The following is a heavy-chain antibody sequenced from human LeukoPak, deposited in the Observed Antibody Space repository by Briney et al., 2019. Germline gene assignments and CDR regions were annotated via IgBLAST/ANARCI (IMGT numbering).Heavy chain of an antibody. J-gene: IGHJ5*02. CDR1: GGSISSYY. V-gene: IGHV4-4*07. CDR2: IYTSGST. CDR3: ARAVPYCSGGSCYSPARRWFDP. D-gene: IGHD2-15*01. Sequence: TSETLSLTCTVSGGSISSYYWSWIRQPAGKGLEWIGRIYTSGSTNYNPSLKSRVTMSVDTSKNQFSLKLSSVTAADTAVYYCARAVPYCSGGSCYSPARRWFDPWGQGTLVTVSS.